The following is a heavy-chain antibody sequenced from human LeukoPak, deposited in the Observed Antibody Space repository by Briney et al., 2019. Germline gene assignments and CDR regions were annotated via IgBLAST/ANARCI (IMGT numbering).Heavy chain of an antibody. CDR2: IYHSGTT. V-gene: IGHV4-4*02. Sequence: SEALSLTCAVSGTSISLSNWWTWVRQPPGKGLEWIGEIYHSGTTNYNPSLKSRVTISLDKSRNQFSLNLNSVSAADTAVYYCARSYFGSGTFNGFDYWGQGTLVTVSS. J-gene: IGHJ4*02. CDR3: ARSYFGSGTFNGFDY. D-gene: IGHD3-10*01. CDR1: GTSISLSNW.